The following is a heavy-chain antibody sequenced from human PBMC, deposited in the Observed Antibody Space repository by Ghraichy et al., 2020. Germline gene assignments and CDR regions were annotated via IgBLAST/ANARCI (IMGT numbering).Heavy chain of an antibody. Sequence: SETLSLICNVSGGSISSSSYLWDWIRQPPGKGPEWIASFSYSGRTYYNPSLSSRVTVSVDTAKNQFSLKLSSVTAADTAVYYCARHSDGCASDGYSSVCGFDPWGQGILVIVSS. V-gene: IGHV4-39*07. CDR3: ARHSDGCASDGYSSVCGFDP. D-gene: IGHD3-22*01. CDR2: FSYSGRT. J-gene: IGHJ5*02. CDR1: GGSISSSSYL.